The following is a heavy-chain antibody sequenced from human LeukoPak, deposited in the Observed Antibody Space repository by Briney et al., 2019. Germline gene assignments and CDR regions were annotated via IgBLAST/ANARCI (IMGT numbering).Heavy chain of an antibody. J-gene: IGHJ4*02. Sequence: GESLQISCKGSGYNFTSSWIGWGRRLPGKGLEWMGIIYPGDSDTRYSPSFQGQVTISADKSINTAYLQWSLRASDSAMYYCTRRTDGYYFDSWGQGTLVTVFS. CDR3: TRRTDGYYFDS. CDR1: GYNFTSSW. V-gene: IGHV5-51*01. CDR2: IYPGDSDT.